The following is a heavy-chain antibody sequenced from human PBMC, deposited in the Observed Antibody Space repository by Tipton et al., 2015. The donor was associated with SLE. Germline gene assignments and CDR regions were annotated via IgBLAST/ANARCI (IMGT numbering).Heavy chain of an antibody. Sequence: SLRLSCLASGFTFSTYGMHWVRQAPGKGLEWVSVISYDGSNKYYADSVKGQFTVSRDNSKNTLSLQMNSLRAEDTALYYCAKDRAGEQWLGALDSWGQGTLVTVSS. D-gene: IGHD6-19*01. CDR1: GFTFSTYG. CDR2: ISYDGSNK. CDR3: AKDRAGEQWLGALDS. J-gene: IGHJ4*02. V-gene: IGHV3-30*18.